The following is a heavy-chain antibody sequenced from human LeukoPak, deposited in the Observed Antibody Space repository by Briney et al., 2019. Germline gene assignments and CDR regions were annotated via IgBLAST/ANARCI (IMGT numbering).Heavy chain of an antibody. J-gene: IGHJ4*02. D-gene: IGHD3-3*01. CDR3: ARESPGITIFGVLS. V-gene: IGHV3-7*01. Sequence: PGGSLRLSCAASGFTFSSYWMSWVRQAPGKGLEWVANIKQDGSEKYYVDSVKGRSTISRDNAKNSLYLQMNSLRAEDTAVYYCARESPGITIFGVLSWGQGTLVTVSS. CDR2: IKQDGSEK. CDR1: GFTFSSYW.